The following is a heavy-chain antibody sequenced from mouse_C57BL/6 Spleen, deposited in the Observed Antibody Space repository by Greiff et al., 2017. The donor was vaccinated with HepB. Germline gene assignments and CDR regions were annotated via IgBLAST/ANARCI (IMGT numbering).Heavy chain of an antibody. V-gene: IGHV5-4*01. CDR3: ARREALFDY. Sequence: VQLKESGGGLVKPGGSLKLSCAASGFTFSSYAMSWVRQTPEKRLEWVATISDGGSYTYYPDNVKGRFTISRDNAKNNLYLQMSHLKSEDTAMYYCARREALFDYWGQGTTLTVSS. CDR1: GFTFSSYA. J-gene: IGHJ2*01. CDR2: ISDGGSYT.